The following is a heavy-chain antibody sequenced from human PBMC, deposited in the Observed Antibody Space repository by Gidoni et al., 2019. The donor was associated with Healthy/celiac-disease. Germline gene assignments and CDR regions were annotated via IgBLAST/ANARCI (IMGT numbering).Heavy chain of an antibody. V-gene: IGHV1-2*04. D-gene: IGHD1-26*01. Sequence: QVQLVQAGAEVKKPGASVKVPCKASGYTFTGYYMHWVRQAPGQGLEWMGWINPNSGGTNYAQKFQGWVTMTRDTSISTAYMELSRLRSDDTAVYYCARDFGGSYPSPFDYWGQGTLVTVSS. J-gene: IGHJ4*02. CDR2: INPNSGGT. CDR1: GYTFTGYY. CDR3: ARDFGGSYPSPFDY.